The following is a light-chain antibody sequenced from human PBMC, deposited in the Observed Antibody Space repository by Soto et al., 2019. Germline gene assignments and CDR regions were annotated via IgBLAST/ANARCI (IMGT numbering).Light chain of an antibody. CDR3: SSYTSSSTLSVV. Sequence: QSALTQPASVSGSPGQSITISCTGTSSDVGGYNYVSWYQQHPGKAPKLMIYEVSNRPSGVSNRFSGSKSGNTASLTISGLLAEDEADYYCSSYTSSSTLSVVFGEGTKLTVL. CDR2: EVS. V-gene: IGLV2-14*01. CDR1: SSDVGGYNY. J-gene: IGLJ2*01.